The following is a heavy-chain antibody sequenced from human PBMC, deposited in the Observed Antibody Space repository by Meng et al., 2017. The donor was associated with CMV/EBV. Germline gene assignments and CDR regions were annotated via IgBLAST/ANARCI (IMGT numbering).Heavy chain of an antibody. CDR1: GYTFTSYA. J-gene: IGHJ4*02. CDR2: MNPNSGNT. CDR3: ARGTVLRFLEWLVRGGYFDY. V-gene: IGHV1-8*02. Sequence: ASVKVSCKASGYTFTSYAMNWVRQAPGQGLEWMGWMNPNSGNTGYAQKFQGRVTMTRNTSISTAYMELSSLRSEDTAVYYCARGTVLRFLEWLVRGGYFDYWGQGTLVTVSS. D-gene: IGHD3-3*01.